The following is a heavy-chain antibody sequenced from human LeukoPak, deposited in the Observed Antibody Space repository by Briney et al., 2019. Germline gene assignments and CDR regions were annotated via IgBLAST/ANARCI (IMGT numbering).Heavy chain of an antibody. D-gene: IGHD1-26*01. CDR2: TYHSGTS. Sequence: NPSETLSLTCTVSGYSISNGYYWGWIRRPPGKGLEWIGTTYHSGTSYYNPSLKSRVTISVDTSKNQFSLKLSSVTAADTAVYYCARGGVGAANFDYWGQGTLVTVSS. CDR1: GYSISNGYY. CDR3: ARGGVGAANFDY. J-gene: IGHJ4*02. V-gene: IGHV4-38-2*02.